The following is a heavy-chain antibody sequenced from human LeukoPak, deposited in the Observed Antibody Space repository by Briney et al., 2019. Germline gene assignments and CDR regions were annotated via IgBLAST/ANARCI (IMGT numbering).Heavy chain of an antibody. CDR2: INPSGGNT. V-gene: IGHV1-46*01. D-gene: IGHD5-24*01. CDR3: ARIRDGYNDAYDI. CDR1: GYTFTGYY. Sequence: ASVKVSCKASGYTFTGYYMHWVRQAPGQGLEWMGLINPSGGNTNYAQNFQGRVTMTRDTSASTVYMELSSLRSEDTAIYYCARIRDGYNDAYDIWGQGTVVTVPS. J-gene: IGHJ3*02.